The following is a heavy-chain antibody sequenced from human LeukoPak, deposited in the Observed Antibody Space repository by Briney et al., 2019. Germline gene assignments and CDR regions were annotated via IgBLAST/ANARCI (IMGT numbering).Heavy chain of an antibody. CDR2: IYYSGST. J-gene: IGHJ5*02. V-gene: IGHV4-59*01. Sequence: SETLSLTCTVSGGSISSYYWSWIRHPPGKGLEWIGYIYYSGSTNYNPSLKSRVTISVDTSKNQFSLKLSSVTAADTAVYYCAGDVHYDYVWGSYGPHWFDPWGQGTLVTVSS. CDR3: AGDVHYDYVWGSYGPHWFDP. D-gene: IGHD3-16*01. CDR1: GGSISSYY.